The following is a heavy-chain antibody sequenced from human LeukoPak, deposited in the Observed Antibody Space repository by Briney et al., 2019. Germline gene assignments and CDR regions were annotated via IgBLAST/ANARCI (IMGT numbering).Heavy chain of an antibody. V-gene: IGHV4-59*01. CDR3: ARVRETYYDYVWGSYRSPEYYFDN. CDR1: GGSISSYY. CDR2: IYYSGST. J-gene: IGHJ4*02. D-gene: IGHD3-16*02. Sequence: SETLSLTCTASGGSISSYYWSWIRQPPGKGLEWIGYIYYSGSTNYNPSLKSRVTISVDTSKNQFSLKLSSVTAADTAVYYCARVRETYYDYVWGSYRSPEYYFDNWGQGTLVTVSS.